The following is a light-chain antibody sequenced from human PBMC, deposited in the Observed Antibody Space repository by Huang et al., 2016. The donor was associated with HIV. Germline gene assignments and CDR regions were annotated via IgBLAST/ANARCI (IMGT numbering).Light chain of an antibody. CDR2: CAS. V-gene: IGKV4-1*01. Sequence: DIVMTQSPASLAVALGGGATINCKSSQRLLYSSNNKNYLACYQQKAGQPPKPLIYCASTRDSGVPDRFTGSGSGTVFTLTISSLQAEDVAIYYCQQYYNTPLTFGQGTKLVIK. J-gene: IGKJ2*01. CDR3: QQYYNTPLT. CDR1: QRLLYSSNNKNY.